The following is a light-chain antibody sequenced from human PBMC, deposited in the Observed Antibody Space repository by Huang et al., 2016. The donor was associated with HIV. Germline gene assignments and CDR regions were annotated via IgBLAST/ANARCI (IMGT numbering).Light chain of an antibody. CDR2: LSS. Sequence: IVITQSPLSLPVTPGEPASISCRSSQSLLHSHGYHYLDWYRQKPGQAPQLLISLSSMRASGVPYRFSGSGSVTDFTLKISRVEAEDVGIYFCMQALQTPRTFGQGTRLEIK. J-gene: IGKJ5*01. V-gene: IGKV2-28*01. CDR3: MQALQTPRT. CDR1: QSLLHSHGYHY.